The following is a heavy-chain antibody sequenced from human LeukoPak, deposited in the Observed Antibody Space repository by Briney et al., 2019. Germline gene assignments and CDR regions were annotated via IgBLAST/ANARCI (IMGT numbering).Heavy chain of an antibody. D-gene: IGHD3-10*01. CDR1: GFTFSSYG. CDR2: IRYDGSNK. Sequence: PGGSLRLSCAASGFTFSSYGMHWVRQAPGKGLEWVAFIRYDGSNKYYADSVKGRFTISRDNSKNTLYLQMNGLRAEDTAVYYCAKDGVRGSGSPIIPPHFDYWGQGTLVTVSS. J-gene: IGHJ4*02. CDR3: AKDGVRGSGSPIIPPHFDY. V-gene: IGHV3-30*02.